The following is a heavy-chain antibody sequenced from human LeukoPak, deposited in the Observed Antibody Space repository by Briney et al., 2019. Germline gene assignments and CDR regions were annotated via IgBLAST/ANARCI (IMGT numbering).Heavy chain of an antibody. CDR2: ISAYNGNT. V-gene: IGHV1-18*01. CDR3: ARVQYYDILTGYYGY. D-gene: IGHD3-9*01. CDR1: GYTFTSYG. J-gene: IGHJ4*02. Sequence: ASVKVSCKASGYTFTSYGISWVRQAPGQGLEWMGWISAYNGNTNYAQKLQGRVTMTTDTSTSTAHMELRSLRSDDTAVYYCARVQYYDILTGYYGYWGQGTLVTVSS.